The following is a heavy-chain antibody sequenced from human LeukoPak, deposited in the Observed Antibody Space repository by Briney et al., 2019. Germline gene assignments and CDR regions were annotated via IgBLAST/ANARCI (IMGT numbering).Heavy chain of an antibody. CDR1: GGSIRGYY. CDR3: ARAYSRSYSHIDD. D-gene: IGHD1-26*01. V-gene: IGHV4-4*09. Sequence: SETLSLTCTVSGGSIRGYYWSWIRQPPGKGLEWIGYIYTSGSTNYNPSLKSRVTISVDTSKNQFSLGLSPVTAADTGQYFCARAYSRSYSHIDDWGQGTLVTVSS. J-gene: IGHJ4*01. CDR2: IYTSGST.